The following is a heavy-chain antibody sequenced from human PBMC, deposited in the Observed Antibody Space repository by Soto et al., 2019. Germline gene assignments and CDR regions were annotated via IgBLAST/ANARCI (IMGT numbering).Heavy chain of an antibody. CDR3: ARGPSVVVVAATLHY. Sequence: ASVKVSCKASGYTFTGYYMHWVRQAPGQGLEWMGWINPNSGGTNYAQKFQGWVTMTRDTSISTAYMELSRLRSDDTAVYYCARGPSVVVVAATLHYWGQGTLVTVSS. V-gene: IGHV1-2*04. CDR1: GYTFTGYY. CDR2: INPNSGGT. D-gene: IGHD2-15*01. J-gene: IGHJ4*02.